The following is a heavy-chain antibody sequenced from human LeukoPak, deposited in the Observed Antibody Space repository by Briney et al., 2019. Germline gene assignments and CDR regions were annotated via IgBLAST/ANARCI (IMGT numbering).Heavy chain of an antibody. D-gene: IGHD3-10*01. Sequence: GASVKVSCKASGGTFSSYAISWVRQAPGQGLEWMGIINPSGGSTSYAQKFQGRVTMTRDTSTSTVYMELSSLRSEDTAVYYCARGGSPPFYWGQGTLVTVSS. CDR1: GGTFSSYA. CDR2: INPSGGST. CDR3: ARGGSPPFY. V-gene: IGHV1-46*01. J-gene: IGHJ4*02.